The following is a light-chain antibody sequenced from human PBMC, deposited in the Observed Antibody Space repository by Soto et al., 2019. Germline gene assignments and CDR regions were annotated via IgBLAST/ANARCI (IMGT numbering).Light chain of an antibody. CDR2: DAS. CDR1: QSVSRQ. Sequence: EIVLTQSPATLSLSPGERATLSCKASQSVSRQLAWYQQKPGQSPRLLIHDASNRATGIPARFSGSGSGTDFTLTISSLEPEDFAVYYCQQRSSWPLTFGQGTKVEIK. V-gene: IGKV3-11*01. J-gene: IGKJ1*01. CDR3: QQRSSWPLT.